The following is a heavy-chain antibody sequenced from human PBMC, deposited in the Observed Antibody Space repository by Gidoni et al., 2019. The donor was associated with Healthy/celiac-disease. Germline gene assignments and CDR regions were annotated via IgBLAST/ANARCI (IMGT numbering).Heavy chain of an antibody. Sequence: QVQLVESGGGVVQAGRSVRLSCAAAGLTFSSDCMHWVRQASGKGLAWVAVIWYDGSNKYYADPVTGRFTISSDNSKNTLYLQMNSLRADDTAVYYCARDGDRIAAAGYYFDYWGQGTLVTVSS. J-gene: IGHJ4*02. CDR3: ARDGDRIAAAGYYFDY. V-gene: IGHV3-33*01. D-gene: IGHD6-13*01. CDR2: IWYDGSNK. CDR1: GLTFSSDC.